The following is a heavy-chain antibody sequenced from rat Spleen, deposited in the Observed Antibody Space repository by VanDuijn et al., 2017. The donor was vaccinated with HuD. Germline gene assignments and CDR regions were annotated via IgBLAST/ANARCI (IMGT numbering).Heavy chain of an antibody. D-gene: IGHD3-1*01. CDR2: IRTKANNYAT. CDR3: TAASNEY. CDR1: GFTFSNAA. J-gene: IGHJ2*01. V-gene: IGHV10-5*01. Sequence: VQLVESGGGLVQPKESLKISCAASGFTFSNAAVYWVRQAPGKGLECIARIRTKANNYATYYADSVKGRFTISRDDSKSMVYLQMENLKSEDTAMYYCTAASNEYWGQGVMVTVSS.